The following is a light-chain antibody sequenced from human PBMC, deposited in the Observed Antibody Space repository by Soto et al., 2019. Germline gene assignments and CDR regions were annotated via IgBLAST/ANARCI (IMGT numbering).Light chain of an antibody. V-gene: IGLV1-47*02. CDR2: SNN. CDR1: SSNVGSNY. CDR3: AAWDDSLSGIYV. Sequence: QSVLTQPPSASGTPGQRVTISCSGSSSNVGSNYVYWYQQLPGTAPKLLIYSNNQRPSGVPDRFSGSKSGTSASLAISGLRSEDEDDYYCAAWDDSLSGIYVFGTGTKLTV. J-gene: IGLJ1*01.